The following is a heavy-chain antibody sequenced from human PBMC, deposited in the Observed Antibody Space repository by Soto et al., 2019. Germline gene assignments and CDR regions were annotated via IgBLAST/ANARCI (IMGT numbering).Heavy chain of an antibody. V-gene: IGHV4-59*01. Sequence: PSETLSLTCTVSGGSISSYYWSWIRQPPGKGLEWIGYIYYSGSTNYNPSLKSRVTISVDTSKNQFSLKLSSVTAADTAVYYCARDAKNYDFWSGYLHYYYYGMDVWGQGTTVT. CDR1: GGSISSYY. J-gene: IGHJ6*02. CDR3: ARDAKNYDFWSGYLHYYYYGMDV. CDR2: IYYSGST. D-gene: IGHD3-3*01.